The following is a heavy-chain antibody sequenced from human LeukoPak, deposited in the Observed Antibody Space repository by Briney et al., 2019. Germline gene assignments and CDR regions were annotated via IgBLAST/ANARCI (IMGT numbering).Heavy chain of an antibody. CDR2: ISSSGSSM. CDR3: ARERGHCSSSSCAYYNYYMDV. Sequence: GGSLRLSCAASGFTFSDYYLSWIRQAPGKGLEWVSYISSSGSSMYYADSVKGRFTISRDNAKNSLFLQMNSLRVEDTAVYYCARERGHCSSSSCAYYNYYMDVWGKGTTVTVSS. CDR1: GFTFSDYY. D-gene: IGHD2-2*01. J-gene: IGHJ6*03. V-gene: IGHV3-11*04.